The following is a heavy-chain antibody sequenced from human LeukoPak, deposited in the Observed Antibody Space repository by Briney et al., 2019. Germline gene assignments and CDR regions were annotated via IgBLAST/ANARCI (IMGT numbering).Heavy chain of an antibody. J-gene: IGHJ4*02. D-gene: IGHD4-17*01. Sequence: PSETLSLTCTVSGSSISSYYWSWIRQPPGKGLEWIGYIYYSGSTNCNPSLKSRVTISVDTSKNQFSLKLSSVTAADTAVYYCARIYGDYGDYWGQGTLVTVSS. CDR3: ARIYGDYGDY. CDR1: GSSISSYY. V-gene: IGHV4-59*01. CDR2: IYYSGST.